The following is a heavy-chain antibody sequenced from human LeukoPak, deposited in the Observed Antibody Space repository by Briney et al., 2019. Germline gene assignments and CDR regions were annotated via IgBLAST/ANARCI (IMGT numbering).Heavy chain of an antibody. CDR2: IYCSGST. J-gene: IGHJ4*02. CDR1: GGSISSSSYY. Sequence: RSSETLSLTCTVSGGSISSSSYYWGWIRQPPGKGLEWIGSIYCSGSTYYNPSLKSRVTISVDTSKNQFSLKLSSVTAADTAVYYCARHIEYSSGWLNFDYWGQGTLVTVSS. CDR3: ARHIEYSSGWLNFDY. D-gene: IGHD6-19*01. V-gene: IGHV4-39*01.